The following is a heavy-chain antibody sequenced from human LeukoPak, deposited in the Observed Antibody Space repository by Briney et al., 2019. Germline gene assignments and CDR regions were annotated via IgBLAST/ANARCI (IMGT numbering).Heavy chain of an antibody. CDR1: GGSFSGYY. Sequence: SETLSLTCAVYGGSFSGYYWSWIRQPPGKGVEWIGEINHSGSTNYNPSLKSRVTISVDTSKNQFSLKLSSVTAADTAVYYCARGLDLSYGAYYYGMDVWGQGTTVTVSS. CDR3: ARGLDLSYGAYYYGMDV. D-gene: IGHD4/OR15-4a*01. CDR2: INHSGST. J-gene: IGHJ6*02. V-gene: IGHV4-34*01.